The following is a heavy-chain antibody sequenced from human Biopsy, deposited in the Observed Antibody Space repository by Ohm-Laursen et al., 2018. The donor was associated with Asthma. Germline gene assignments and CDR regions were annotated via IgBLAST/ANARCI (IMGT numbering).Heavy chain of an antibody. D-gene: IGHD6-19*01. CDR1: GASIKTDDHY. Sequence: TLSLTWTVSGASIKTDDHYWSWLRQPPGKGLEWFGFIHYSGSTSYNPSLKGGVTISVDTSKNQFSLRLTYVTAADTAQYYCVRQSGYRSGWPKLLFVYYGMDVWGPGTTVTVSS. J-gene: IGHJ6*02. V-gene: IGHV4-30-4*01. CDR2: IHYSGST. CDR3: VRQSGYRSGWPKLLFVYYGMDV.